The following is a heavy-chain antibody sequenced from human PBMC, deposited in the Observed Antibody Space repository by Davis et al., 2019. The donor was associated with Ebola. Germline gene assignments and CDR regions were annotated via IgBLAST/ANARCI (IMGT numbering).Heavy chain of an antibody. V-gene: IGHV3-48*03. Sequence: GESLKISCAASGFTFSSYEMNWVRQAPGKGLEWVSYISSSGSTTYYADSVKGRFTISRDNAKNSLYLQMNSLRDEDTAVYYCARSTRAGYSSGWNDYWGQGTLVTVSS. J-gene: IGHJ4*02. CDR2: ISSSGSTT. CDR3: ARSTRAGYSSGWNDY. CDR1: GFTFSSYE. D-gene: IGHD6-19*01.